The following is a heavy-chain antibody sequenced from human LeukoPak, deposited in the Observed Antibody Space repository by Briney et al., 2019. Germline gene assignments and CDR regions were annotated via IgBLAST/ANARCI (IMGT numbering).Heavy chain of an antibody. V-gene: IGHV5-51*01. Sequence: GESLQISSKDSRYSFTSYWIGLVPQLPGRVLEWLVIIYPGDFDTRDSPSFQGQVTISADKSISTAYLQWSSMKASDTAMYYCAKHESSGYCSSTSCYGDAFDIWGQGTMVTVSS. D-gene: IGHD2-2*01. CDR3: AKHESSGYCSSTSCYGDAFDI. CDR2: IYPGDFDT. CDR1: RYSFTSYW. J-gene: IGHJ3*02.